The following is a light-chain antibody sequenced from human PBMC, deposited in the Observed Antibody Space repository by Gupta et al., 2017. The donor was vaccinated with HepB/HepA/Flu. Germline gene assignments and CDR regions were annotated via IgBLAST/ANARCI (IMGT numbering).Light chain of an antibody. Sequence: VLTQSPGTLSLSPGERATLSCRASQSVRSDFFVWYQQRPGQAPRLLIYRGSTRATGMPDRFSGSGSGTDFTLTISKLEPDDFAVYYCQQYASLPWTFGQGTKVEIK. CDR2: RGS. V-gene: IGKV3-20*01. CDR3: QQYASLPWT. J-gene: IGKJ1*01. CDR1: QSVRSDF.